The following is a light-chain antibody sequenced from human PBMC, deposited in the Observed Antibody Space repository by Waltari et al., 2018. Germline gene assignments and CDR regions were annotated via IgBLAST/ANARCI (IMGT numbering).Light chain of an antibody. J-gene: IGKJ1*01. Sequence: QSRQNSEVNTYLNCFQKKPGQSPRLRFIRVSRRDFGAPDRFSGSGSGTDFTLKTSSVEAEDVGVYSGMRCTHWPGTFGQGTKVEIK. CDR1: QSRQNSEVNTY. V-gene: IGKV2-30*01. CDR3: MRCTHWPGT. CDR2: RVS.